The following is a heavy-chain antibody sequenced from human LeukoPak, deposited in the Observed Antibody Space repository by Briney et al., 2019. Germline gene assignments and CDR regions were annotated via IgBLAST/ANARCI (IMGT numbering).Heavy chain of an antibody. D-gene: IGHD3-16*01. CDR1: GFTFSSYW. V-gene: IGHV3-74*01. CDR3: ARPASLVSSGSGEVDY. Sequence: PGGSLRLTCAAPGFTFSSYWMHWVRQAPGKGLVWVSRINSDGSSTSYADSVKGRFTISRDNAKNTLYLQMNSLRAEDTAVYYCARPASLVSSGSGEVDYWRQGTLVTVSS. J-gene: IGHJ4*02. CDR2: INSDGSST.